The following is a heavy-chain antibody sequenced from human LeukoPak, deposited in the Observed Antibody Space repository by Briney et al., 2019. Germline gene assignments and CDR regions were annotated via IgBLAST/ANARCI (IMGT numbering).Heavy chain of an antibody. CDR2: ISNSGHSV. CDR1: GFTFSSYE. V-gene: IGHV3-48*03. Sequence: GGSLRLSCAASGFTFSSYEMNWVRQAPGKGLEWVSYISNSGHSVYYADSVQGRSTISRDNTKNSLYLQMNSLRAEDTAVYYCTGRLVEDYWGQGTLVTVSS. D-gene: IGHD6-19*01. CDR3: TGRLVEDY. J-gene: IGHJ4*02.